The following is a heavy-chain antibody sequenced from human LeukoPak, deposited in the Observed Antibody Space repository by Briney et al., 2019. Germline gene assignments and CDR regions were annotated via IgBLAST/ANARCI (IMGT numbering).Heavy chain of an antibody. CDR1: GYTFTGYY. CDR3: ATGPGGGGGYYFDY. J-gene: IGHJ4*02. D-gene: IGHD2-15*01. V-gene: IGHV1-2*02. Sequence: ASVKVSCKASGYTFTGYYMHWVRQAPGQGLEWMGWIKPNSSGTNYAQKLQGRVTMTRDTAISTAYMELSRRRSDDTAVYYWATGPGGGGGYYFDYWGQGTLVTVSS. CDR2: IKPNSSGT.